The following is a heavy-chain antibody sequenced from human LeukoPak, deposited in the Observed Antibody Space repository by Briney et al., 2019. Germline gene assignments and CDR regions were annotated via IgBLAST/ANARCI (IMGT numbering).Heavy chain of an antibody. Sequence: ASVQVSCKASGYTFTGYYMHWVRQAPGQGLEWMGRINPNSGGSNYAQNFQGRVTMTRDTSISTAYMELSRLRSDDTAVYYCARDDSSGWYGYWGLGTLVTVSS. D-gene: IGHD6-19*01. J-gene: IGHJ4*02. V-gene: IGHV1-2*06. CDR3: ARDDSSGWYGY. CDR1: GYTFTGYY. CDR2: INPNSGGS.